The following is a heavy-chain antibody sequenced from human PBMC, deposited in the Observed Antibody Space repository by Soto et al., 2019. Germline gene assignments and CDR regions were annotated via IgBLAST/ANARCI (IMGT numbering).Heavy chain of an antibody. J-gene: IGHJ5*02. Sequence: QITLKESGPSLVKPTQTLTLTCTFSGFSLSTSGVGVGWIRQPPGKALEWLAFIFWDDDKRYSPSLKSRLTITKDTPKNQVVLTMTHIDPVDTASYYCARSPSRYSSGITRCDPGGQGTLVTVSS. CDR1: GFSLSTSGVG. CDR3: ARSPSRYSSGITRCDP. CDR2: IFWDDDK. D-gene: IGHD6-19*01. V-gene: IGHV2-5*02.